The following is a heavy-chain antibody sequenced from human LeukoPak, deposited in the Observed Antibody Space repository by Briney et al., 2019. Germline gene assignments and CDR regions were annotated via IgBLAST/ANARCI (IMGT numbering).Heavy chain of an antibody. J-gene: IGHJ4*02. CDR1: GYTFTSYD. CDR2: MNPNSGNT. V-gene: IGHV1-8*01. Sequence: ASVKVSCKASGYTFTSYDINWVRQATGQGLEWMGWMNPNSGNTGYAQKFQGRVTMTRNTSISTAYMELSSLGSEDTAVYYCASPLISRDHPLRPLRRLGDFGYWGQGTLVTVSS. CDR3: ASPLISRDHPLRPLRRLGDFGY. D-gene: IGHD3-3*01.